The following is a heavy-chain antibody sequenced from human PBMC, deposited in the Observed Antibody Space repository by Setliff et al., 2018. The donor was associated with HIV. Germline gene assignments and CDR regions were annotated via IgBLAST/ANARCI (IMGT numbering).Heavy chain of an antibody. CDR2: INQSGNT. V-gene: IGHV4-34*01. D-gene: IGHD3-16*01. J-gene: IGHJ5*02. CDR3: ARVRIRLDP. Sequence: PSETLSLTCAVYGGSFTGYYWTWIRQTPGKGLEWIGEINQSGNTNYNPSLKSRLTISIDTSKKHFSLNLLSVTAADTAVYYCARVRIRLDPWGQGTLVTVSS. CDR1: GGSFTGYY.